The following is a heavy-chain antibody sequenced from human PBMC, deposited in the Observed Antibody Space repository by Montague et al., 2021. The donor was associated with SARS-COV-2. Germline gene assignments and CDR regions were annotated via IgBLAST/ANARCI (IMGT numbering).Heavy chain of an antibody. J-gene: IGHJ4*02. CDR1: GFTFSSYG. CDR2: IWYDGSNK. V-gene: IGHV3-33*01. Sequence: SLRLSCAASGFTFSSYGMHWVRQAPGKGLEWVAVIWYDGSNKYYADSVKGRFTISRDKSKNTLYLQMNSLRAEDTAVYYCARSKGVVINRVCDYWGQGTLVTVSS. CDR3: ARSKGVVINRVCDY. D-gene: IGHD3-22*01.